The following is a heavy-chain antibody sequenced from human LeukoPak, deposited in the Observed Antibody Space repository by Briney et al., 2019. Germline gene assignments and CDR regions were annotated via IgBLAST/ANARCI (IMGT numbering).Heavy chain of an antibody. Sequence: GGSLRLSCAASGFTFSNYWMSWVRQAPGKGLGWVAKIKQDGSEKYYVDSVKGRFAISRDNAKNSLYLQMDSLRAEDTAVYYYARGRSSSLDYWGQGTLVTVSS. CDR3: ARGRSSSLDY. V-gene: IGHV3-7*04. J-gene: IGHJ4*02. D-gene: IGHD2-2*01. CDR1: GFTFSNYW. CDR2: IKQDGSEK.